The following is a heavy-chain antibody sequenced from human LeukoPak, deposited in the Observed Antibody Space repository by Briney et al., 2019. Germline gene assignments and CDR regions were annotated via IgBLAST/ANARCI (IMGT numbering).Heavy chain of an antibody. Sequence: PGRSLRLSCAASGFTFSNYAIHWVRQAPGKGLEWVAVISYDGSYKDYADSVKGRFTISRDNSKNTLNLQMNSLRAEDTAVYYCARGARKGDDYGGFFDYWGQGTLVSVSS. CDR2: ISYDGSYK. CDR3: ARGARKGDDYGGFFDY. CDR1: GFTFSNYA. J-gene: IGHJ4*02. V-gene: IGHV3-30*04. D-gene: IGHD4-23*01.